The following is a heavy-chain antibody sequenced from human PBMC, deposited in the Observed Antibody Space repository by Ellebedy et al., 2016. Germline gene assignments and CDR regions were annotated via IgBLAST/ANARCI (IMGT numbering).Heavy chain of an antibody. CDR3: ARGRTLGNPLDAFDI. J-gene: IGHJ3*02. Sequence: GESLKISCAASGFTFSSYGMHWVRQAPGKGLEWVAVIWYDGSNKYYADSVKGRFTISRDNSKNTLYLQMNSLRAEDTAVYYCARGRTLGNPLDAFDIWGQGTMVTVSS. V-gene: IGHV3-33*01. D-gene: IGHD3-10*01. CDR2: IWYDGSNK. CDR1: GFTFSSYG.